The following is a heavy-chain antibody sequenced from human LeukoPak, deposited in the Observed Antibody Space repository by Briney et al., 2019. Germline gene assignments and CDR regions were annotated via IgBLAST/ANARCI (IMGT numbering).Heavy chain of an antibody. CDR1: NGSIGDYY. D-gene: IGHD2-2*01. Sequence: PSETLSLTCTVSNGSIGDYYWSWIRQPPGKGLEWIGHIHYSGSTNYKPSLKSRVRISVDTSKNQISLRLKSVTAADTAVYYCARHHTEATAMSDYFDSWGQGTLVTVSS. J-gene: IGHJ4*02. CDR3: ARHHTEATAMSDYFDS. V-gene: IGHV4-59*08. CDR2: IHYSGST.